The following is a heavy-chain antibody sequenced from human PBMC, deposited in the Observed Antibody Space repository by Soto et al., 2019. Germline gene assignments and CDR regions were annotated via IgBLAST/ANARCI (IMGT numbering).Heavy chain of an antibody. D-gene: IGHD4-17*01. CDR1: GYIFNSFG. V-gene: IGHV1-18*01. CDR2: ISAYTGNT. CDR3: ARRWTTGEIDY. Sequence: ASVKVSCKASGYIFNSFGISWVRQGPGQGLEWMGWISAYTGNTKYAQNFQGRVTMTTDTSTSTAYMELRSLRSDDTAVYYCARRWTTGEIDYWGQGTLVTVSS. J-gene: IGHJ4*02.